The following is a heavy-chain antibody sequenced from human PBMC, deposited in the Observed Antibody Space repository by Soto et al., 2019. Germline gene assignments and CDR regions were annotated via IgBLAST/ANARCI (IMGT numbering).Heavy chain of an antibody. CDR1: GFTFSSYG. V-gene: IGHV3-33*01. D-gene: IGHD1-1*01. CDR2: IWYDGSNK. J-gene: IGHJ4*02. CDR3: ARVSGRGDYFDY. Sequence: QVQLVESGGGVVQPGRSLRLSCAASGFTFSSYGMHWVRQAPGKGLEWVAVIWYDGSNKYYADSVKGRFTISRDNSKNTLYLQMNSLRAEDTAVYYCARVSGRGDYFDYLGQGTLVTVSS.